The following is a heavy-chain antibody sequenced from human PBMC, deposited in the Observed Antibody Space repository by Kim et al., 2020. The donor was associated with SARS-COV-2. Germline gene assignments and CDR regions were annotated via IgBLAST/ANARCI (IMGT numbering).Heavy chain of an antibody. V-gene: IGHV4-34*01. D-gene: IGHD6-6*01. Sequence: NYNPSLKSRVTISVDTSKNQFSLKLSSVTTADTAVYYCARPRDSSSALDYWGQGTLVTVSS. CDR3: ARPRDSSSALDY. J-gene: IGHJ4*02.